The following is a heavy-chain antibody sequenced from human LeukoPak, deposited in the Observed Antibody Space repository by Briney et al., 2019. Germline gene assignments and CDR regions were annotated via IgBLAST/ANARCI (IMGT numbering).Heavy chain of an antibody. D-gene: IGHD4-17*01. J-gene: IGHJ3*02. CDR1: GFTFSSYS. CDR3: ARNYGDHDAFDI. Sequence: GGSLRLSCAASGFTFSSYSMNWVRQAPGKGLEWVSSISSSSSYIYYADSVKGRFTISRDNAKNSLYLQMNSLRAEDTAVYYCARNYGDHDAFDIWGQGTMVTVSS. V-gene: IGHV3-21*01. CDR2: ISSSSSYI.